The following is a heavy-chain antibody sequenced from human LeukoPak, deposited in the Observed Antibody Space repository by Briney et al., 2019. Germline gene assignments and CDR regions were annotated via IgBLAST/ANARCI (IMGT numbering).Heavy chain of an antibody. CDR2: INPNTGGT. Sequence: ASVKVSCKASGYTFTDYYFHWVRQAPGQGLEWMGWINPNTGGTNYAQKFQGRVTMTRDTSISTAYMDLTRLRSDDTAVYYCARGPYSSGWHYFDYWGEGTLVTVSS. CDR1: GYTFTDYY. CDR3: ARGPYSSGWHYFDY. D-gene: IGHD6-19*01. J-gene: IGHJ4*02. V-gene: IGHV1-2*02.